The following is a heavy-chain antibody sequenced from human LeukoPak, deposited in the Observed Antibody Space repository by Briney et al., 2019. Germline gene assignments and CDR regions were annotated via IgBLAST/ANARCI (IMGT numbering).Heavy chain of an antibody. J-gene: IGHJ3*02. CDR2: IYTSGST. CDR3: ERGSHYDILTGYATVDAFDI. CDR1: GGSISSYY. V-gene: IGHV4-4*07. D-gene: IGHD3-9*01. Sequence: SETLSLTCTVSGGSISSYYWSWIRQPAGKGLEWIGRIYTSGSTNYNPSLKSRVTMSVDTSKNQFSLKLSSVTAADTAVYYCERGSHYDILTGYATVDAFDIWGQGTMVTVSS.